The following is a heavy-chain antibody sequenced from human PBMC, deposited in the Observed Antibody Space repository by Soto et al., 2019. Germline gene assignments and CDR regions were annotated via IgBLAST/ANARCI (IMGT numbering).Heavy chain of an antibody. Sequence: GGSLRLSCAASGFTFSSYWMSWVRQAPGKGLEWVANIKQDGSEKYYVDSVKGRFTISRDNAKNSPYLQMNSLRAEDTAVYYCAKVGGSGPLAIDYWGQGTLVTVSS. CDR2: IKQDGSEK. V-gene: IGHV3-7*03. CDR3: AKVGGSGPLAIDY. CDR1: GFTFSSYW. J-gene: IGHJ4*02. D-gene: IGHD3-10*01.